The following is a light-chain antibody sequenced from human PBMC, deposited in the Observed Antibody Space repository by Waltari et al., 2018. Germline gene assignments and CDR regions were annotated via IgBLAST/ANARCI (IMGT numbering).Light chain of an antibody. Sequence: DIQMTQSPSTLSASVGDRFTITCRASQSISSWLAWYQQKRGTAPKLLIYKASTLESGVPSRFSGSGSGTEFTLTINSLQPDDFATYYCQQYNGYWTFGQGTKVEIK. J-gene: IGKJ1*01. CDR2: KAS. CDR1: QSISSW. V-gene: IGKV1-5*03. CDR3: QQYNGYWT.